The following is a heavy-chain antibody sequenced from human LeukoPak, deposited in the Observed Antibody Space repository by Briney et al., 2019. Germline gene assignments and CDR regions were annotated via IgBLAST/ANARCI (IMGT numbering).Heavy chain of an antibody. J-gene: IGHJ4*02. Sequence: GESLRLSCAASGFTFSSYSMNWVRQAPGKGLEWVSSISSSSSYIYYADSVKGRFTISRDNAKNSLYLQMNSLRAEDTAVYYCASEILLWFGEITNDYWGQGTLVTVSS. CDR3: ASEILLWFGEITNDY. V-gene: IGHV3-21*01. CDR2: ISSSSSYI. D-gene: IGHD3-10*01. CDR1: GFTFSSYS.